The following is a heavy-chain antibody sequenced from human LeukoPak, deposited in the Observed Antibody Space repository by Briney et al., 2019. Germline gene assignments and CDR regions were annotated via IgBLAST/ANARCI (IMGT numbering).Heavy chain of an antibody. D-gene: IGHD2-2*01. V-gene: IGHV5-51*01. J-gene: IGHJ6*03. CDR1: GYNLTSYW. CDR3: ARHETDQREYRNYYYMDV. Sequence: GEFLKIPCNGSGYNLTSYWIAWVRHMTGKGQEWMRSNYPGDSDNSYGPSFQGQVPISHDKYLSTAYFQWSSLRANDTAMNYWARHETDQREYRNYYYMDVWGKGTTVTIYS. CDR2: NYPGDSDN.